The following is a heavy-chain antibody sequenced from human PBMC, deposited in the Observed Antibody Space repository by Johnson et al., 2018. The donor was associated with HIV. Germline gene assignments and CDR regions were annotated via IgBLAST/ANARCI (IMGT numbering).Heavy chain of an antibody. CDR2: ISYDGSNK. V-gene: IGHV3-30*03. J-gene: IGHJ3*02. CDR3: ARDPMGIYYDSSGPSQRAFDI. D-gene: IGHD3-22*01. Sequence: QVQLVESGGGVVQPGRSLRLSCAASGFTFSSYGMHWVRQAPGKGLEWVAVISYDGSNKYYADSVKGRFTISRDNSKNTLYLQMNSLRAEDTAVYYCARDPMGIYYDSSGPSQRAFDIWGQGTMVTVSP. CDR1: GFTFSSYG.